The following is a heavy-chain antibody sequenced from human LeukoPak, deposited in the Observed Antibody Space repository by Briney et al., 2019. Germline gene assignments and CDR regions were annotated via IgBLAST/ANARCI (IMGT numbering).Heavy chain of an antibody. D-gene: IGHD3-3*01. CDR2: ISGYTGNT. Sequence: GASVKVSCKASGYPFTSYGISWVRQAPGQGLEWMGWISGYTGNTNYAHKLQGRVTMTTDTSTSTAYMELRSLRSDDTAVYYCARRTIFGVVTFDYWGQGTLVTVPS. V-gene: IGHV1-18*01. CDR3: ARRTIFGVVTFDY. J-gene: IGHJ4*02. CDR1: GYPFTSYG.